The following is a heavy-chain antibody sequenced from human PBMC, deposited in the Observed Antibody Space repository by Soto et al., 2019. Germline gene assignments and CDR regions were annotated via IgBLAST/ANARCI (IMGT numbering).Heavy chain of an antibody. J-gene: IGHJ1*01. V-gene: IGHV1-69*06. CDR1: GGTFSSYA. CDR3: GRPDFWSCFGYFPA. CDR2: IIPIFGTA. Sequence: QVQLVQSGAEVKKPGSSVKVSCKASGGTFSSYAISWVRQAPGQGLEWMGGIIPIFGTANYAQKFQGRVTNTADKSTSTAYMELSSLRSEDPAVYYCGRPDFWSCFGYFPAWGQGTLVTVSS. D-gene: IGHD3-3*01.